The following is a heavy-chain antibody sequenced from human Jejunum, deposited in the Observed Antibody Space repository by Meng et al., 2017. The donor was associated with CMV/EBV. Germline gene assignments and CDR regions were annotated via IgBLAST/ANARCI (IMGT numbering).Heavy chain of an antibody. D-gene: IGHD2-15*01. Sequence: ASGFPLRSYAMNWVRQAPGKGLEWVSVIYSDGTNTYYADSVKGRFTISRDNSKNTLYLQMNSLRAEDTAVYHCAKGISGGRSWFDPWGQGTQVTVSS. V-gene: IGHV3-23*03. CDR2: IYSDGTNT. J-gene: IGHJ5*02. CDR3: AKGISGGRSWFDP. CDR1: GFPLRSYA.